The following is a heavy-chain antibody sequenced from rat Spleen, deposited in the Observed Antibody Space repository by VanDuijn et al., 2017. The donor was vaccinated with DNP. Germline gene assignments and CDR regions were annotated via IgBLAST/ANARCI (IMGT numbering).Heavy chain of an antibody. D-gene: IGHD1-4*01. CDR2: VNSAGTT. CDR1: GYSITSSYR. CDR3: ARWPGYNPPYAMDA. J-gene: IGHJ4*01. V-gene: IGHV3-3*01. Sequence: EVQLQESGPGLVKPSQSLSLTCSVTGYSITSSYRWNWIRKFPGNKLEWMGSVNSAGTTNYNPSLKSRISITRDTSKNQLFLQVISVTTEDTATYYCARWPGYNPPYAMDAWGQGTSVTVSS.